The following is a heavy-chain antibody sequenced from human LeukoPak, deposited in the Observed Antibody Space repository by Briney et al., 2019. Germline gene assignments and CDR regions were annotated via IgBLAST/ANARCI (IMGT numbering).Heavy chain of an antibody. D-gene: IGHD3-10*01. CDR2: ISGSGVAT. CDR1: GFTFSNYA. Sequence: GGSLRLFSAASGFTFSNYAMSWVRQAPGKGLEWVSVISGSGVATDYADSVKGRFTISRDNSKNTLFLQMNSLRAEDTAVYYCAKDPQPSVRMLRGTMDVWGQGTTVTVSS. CDR3: AKDPQPSVRMLRGTMDV. V-gene: IGHV3-23*01. J-gene: IGHJ6*02.